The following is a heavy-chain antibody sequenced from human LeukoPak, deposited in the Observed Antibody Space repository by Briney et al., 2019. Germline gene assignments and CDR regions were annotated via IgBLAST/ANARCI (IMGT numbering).Heavy chain of an antibody. CDR2: IYYSGRT. D-gene: IGHD1-26*01. Sequence: SDTLSLTCTVSGGSISSYYWSWIRQPPGKGLEWIGYIYYSGRTNYNPSLKSRVTISVDTSKNQFSLKLSSVTAADTAVYYCARDPYSGSTYGMDVWGQGTTVTVSS. V-gene: IGHV4-59*01. CDR3: ARDPYSGSTYGMDV. J-gene: IGHJ6*02. CDR1: GGSISSYY.